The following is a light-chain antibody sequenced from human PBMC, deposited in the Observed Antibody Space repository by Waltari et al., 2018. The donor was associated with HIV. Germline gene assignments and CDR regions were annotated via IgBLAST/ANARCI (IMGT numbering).Light chain of an antibody. CDR1: QSISDTY. Sequence: VLTQSPGTLSLSPGESATLSCRASQSISDTYLAWYQQKPGQAPRLLIYGASRRATGIPDRFSGSGSETDFTLTISRLQPEDFAVYYCQRYGGSPPYSFGQGTMLEI. CDR2: GAS. J-gene: IGKJ2*03. V-gene: IGKV3-20*01. CDR3: QRYGGSPPYS.